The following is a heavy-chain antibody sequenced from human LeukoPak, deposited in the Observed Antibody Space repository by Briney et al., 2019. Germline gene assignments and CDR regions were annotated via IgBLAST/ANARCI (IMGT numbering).Heavy chain of an antibody. D-gene: IGHD3-16*01. CDR1: GGSISSYY. Sequence: SETLSLTCTVSGGSISSYYWSWIRQPPGKGLEWIGYIYYSGSTNYNPSLKSRVTISVDTSKNQFSLKLSSVTAADTAVYYCARRSLGQYHFDCWGQGTLVTVSS. V-gene: IGHV4-59*01. J-gene: IGHJ4*02. CDR2: IYYSGST. CDR3: ARRSLGQYHFDC.